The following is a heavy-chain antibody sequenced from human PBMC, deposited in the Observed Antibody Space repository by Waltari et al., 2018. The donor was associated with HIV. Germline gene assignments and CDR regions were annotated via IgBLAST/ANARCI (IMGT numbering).Heavy chain of an antibody. V-gene: IGHV3-66*01. Sequence: LVESGGALVQPGGSLCPSWAAPGFTAFSNDMSWVRQAPGKGLECVLVINSGGSTYYADSVKGRFTISRDNSKNTLYLQMNSLRAEEMAVYYCASIAYCGGDCYPRGMDVWGQGTTVTVSS. CDR2: INSGGST. CDR3: ASIAYCGGDCYPRGMDV. J-gene: IGHJ6*02. D-gene: IGHD2-21*02. CDR1: GFTAFSND.